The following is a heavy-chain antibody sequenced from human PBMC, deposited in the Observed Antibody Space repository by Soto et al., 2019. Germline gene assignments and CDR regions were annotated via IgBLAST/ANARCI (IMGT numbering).Heavy chain of an antibody. V-gene: IGHV2-70*04. Sequence: SGPTLVNPTQTLTLTCTFSGFSLSTSGMRVSWIRQPPGKALEWLARIDWDDDKFYSTSLKTRLTISKDTSKNQVVPTMTNMDPVDTATYYCARTRSRRDAFDIWGQGTMVTVSS. CDR1: GFSLSTSGMR. CDR3: ARTRSRRDAFDI. J-gene: IGHJ3*02. D-gene: IGHD6-25*01. CDR2: IDWDDDK.